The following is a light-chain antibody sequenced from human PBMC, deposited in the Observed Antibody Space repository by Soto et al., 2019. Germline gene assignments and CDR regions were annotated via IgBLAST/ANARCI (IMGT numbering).Light chain of an antibody. CDR2: EVS. CDR3: SSYAGSGNVV. J-gene: IGLJ2*01. CDR1: SSDVGAYKY. Sequence: QSVLTQPPSVSGSPGQSVTISCTGTSSDVGAYKYVSWYQQHPGKAPKLMIYEVSKRPSGVPDRFSGSKSGNTASLTVSGLQAEDEDDYYCSSYAGSGNVVFGGGTKLTVL. V-gene: IGLV2-8*01.